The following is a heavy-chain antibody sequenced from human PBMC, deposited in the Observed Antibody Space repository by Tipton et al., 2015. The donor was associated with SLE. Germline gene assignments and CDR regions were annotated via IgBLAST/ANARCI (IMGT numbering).Heavy chain of an antibody. CDR1: GFTFDDYV. CDR2: ISWNSGSI. J-gene: IGHJ4*02. CDR3: AKEIYDSSGWGFDY. Sequence: SLRLSCAASGFTFDDYVMHWVRQAPGKGLEWVSGISWNSGSIGYADSVKGRFTISRDNAKNSLYLQMNSLRAEDTALYYCAKEIYDSSGWGFDYWGQGTLVTVSS. V-gene: IGHV3-9*01. D-gene: IGHD3-22*01.